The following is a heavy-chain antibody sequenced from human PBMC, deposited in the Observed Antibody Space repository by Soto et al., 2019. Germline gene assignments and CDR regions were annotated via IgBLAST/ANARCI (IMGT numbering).Heavy chain of an antibody. CDR3: APRVCYTASWDGGCFDF. CDR2: IYWDNDR. J-gene: IGHJ5*01. V-gene: IGHV2-5*02. CDR1: GFSLSSSGVG. D-gene: IGHD1-26*01. Sequence: QISLKESGPTLVEPTETLTLTCSFSGFSLSSSGVGVGWFRQAPGKALECLAIIYWDNDRRYNPSLNNRLSITKATSKNQVVLIMMNREPGDTGTYYCAPRVCYTASWDGGCFDFWGRGAPVTVS.